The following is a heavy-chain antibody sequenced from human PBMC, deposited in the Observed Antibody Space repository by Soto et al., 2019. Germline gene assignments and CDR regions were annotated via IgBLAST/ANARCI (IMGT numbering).Heavy chain of an antibody. CDR1: GFTFSGYE. V-gene: IGHV3-48*03. J-gene: IGHJ4*02. Sequence: EVQLVESGGGLVQPGGSLRLSCAASGFTFSGYEMNWVRQAPGKGLEWVSYISSSGSTIYYADSVKGRFTISRDNAKNSLYLQMNSLRAEDTAVYYCARELSRVGYYFDYWGQGTLVTVSS. CDR2: ISSSGSTI. D-gene: IGHD2-15*01. CDR3: ARELSRVGYYFDY.